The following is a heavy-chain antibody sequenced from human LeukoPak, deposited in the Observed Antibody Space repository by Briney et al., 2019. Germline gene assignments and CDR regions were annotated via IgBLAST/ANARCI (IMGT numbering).Heavy chain of an antibody. CDR1: GFTFSDAW. V-gene: IGHV3-15*01. J-gene: IGHJ4*02. Sequence: GGSLRLSCAASGFTFSDAWMTWLRLAPGKGLEWVGRITSKTNGGTTEYAAIVKGRFTISRDDSKDTLFLQMDSLTTEDTAVYYCTESLVHWGQGARVTVSS. D-gene: IGHD6-13*01. CDR3: TESLVH. CDR2: ITSKTNGGTT.